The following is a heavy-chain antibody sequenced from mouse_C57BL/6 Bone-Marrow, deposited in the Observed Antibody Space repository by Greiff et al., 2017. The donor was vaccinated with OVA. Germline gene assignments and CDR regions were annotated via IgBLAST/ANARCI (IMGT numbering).Heavy chain of an antibody. J-gene: IGHJ4*01. CDR1: GFTFSDYY. CDR3: ARHGDY. CDR2: ISNGGGST. V-gene: IGHV5-12*01. Sequence: EVHLVESGGGLVKPGGSLKLSCAASGFTFSDYYMYWVRQTPEKRLEWVAYISNGGGSTYYPDTVKGRFTISRDNAKNTLYLQMSRLKSEDTAMYYCARHGDYWGQGTSVTVSS.